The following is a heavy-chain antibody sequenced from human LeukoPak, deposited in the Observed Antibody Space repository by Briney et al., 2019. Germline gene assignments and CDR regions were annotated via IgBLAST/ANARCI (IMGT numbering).Heavy chain of an antibody. V-gene: IGHV4-61*02. D-gene: IGHD6-13*01. J-gene: IGHJ6*03. CDR3: ARVRRQLVLSYYYYYMDV. CDR1: GGSISSSSYY. Sequence: SETLSLTCTVSGGSISSSSYYWSWIRQPAGKGLEWIGRIYTSGSTNYNPSLKSRVTISVDTSKNQFSLKLSSVTAADTAVYYCARVRRQLVLSYYYYYMDVWGKGTTVTVSS. CDR2: IYTSGST.